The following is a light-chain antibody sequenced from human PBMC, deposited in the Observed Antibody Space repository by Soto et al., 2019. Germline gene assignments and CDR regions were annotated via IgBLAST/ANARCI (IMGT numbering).Light chain of an antibody. CDR3: QSYGTSLSGLYV. CDR1: SSNIGAGQD. Sequence: QSVLTQPPSVSVAPGQRVTISCTGTSSNIGAGQDVHWYRQLPGAAPKFPISDSNNRASGVPDRFSVSKSGASASLAITGLRAEDEGDYFCQSYGTSLSGLYVFGTGTKVTVL. J-gene: IGLJ1*01. V-gene: IGLV1-40*01. CDR2: DSN.